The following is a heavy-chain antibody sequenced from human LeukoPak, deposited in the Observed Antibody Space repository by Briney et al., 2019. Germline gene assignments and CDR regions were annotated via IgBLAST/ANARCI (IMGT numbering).Heavy chain of an antibody. Sequence: GGYLRLSCAASGFTFSNAWMNWVRQAPGKGLKWVCRIKSKTDGGATDYAAPVDGRFTSSRGHSKNGLYLQMNSLKTEDTDVYYCTTEGTTRSYYYYGMDVWGQGTTVTGSS. D-gene: IGHD1-26*01. J-gene: IGHJ6*02. CDR3: TTEGTTRSYYYYGMDV. V-gene: IGHV3-15*01. CDR1: GFTFSNAW. CDR2: IKSKTDGGAT.